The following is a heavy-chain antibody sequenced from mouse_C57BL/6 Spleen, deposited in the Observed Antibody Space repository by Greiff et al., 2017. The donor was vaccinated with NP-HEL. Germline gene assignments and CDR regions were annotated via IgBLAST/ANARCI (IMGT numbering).Heavy chain of an antibody. J-gene: IGHJ4*01. V-gene: IGHV1-15*01. CDR2: IDPETGGT. Sequence: VQLKESGAELVRPGASVTLSCKASGYTFTDYEMHWVKQTPVHGLEWIGAIDPETGGTAYNQKFKGKAILTADKSSSTAYMELRSLTSEDSAVYYCTRVYGSSTSDAMDYWGQGTSVTVSS. D-gene: IGHD1-1*01. CDR3: TRVYGSSTSDAMDY. CDR1: GYTFTDYE.